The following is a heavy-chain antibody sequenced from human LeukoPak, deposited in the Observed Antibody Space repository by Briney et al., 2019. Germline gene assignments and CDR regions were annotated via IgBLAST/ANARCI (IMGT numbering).Heavy chain of an antibody. Sequence: PGESLKISCKGSGYSFTSYWIGWVRQMPGKGLEWMGVIYPGDSDTRYSPSFQGQVTISADKSISTAYLQWSSLKASDTAMYYCARSPRVVIGGDYFDYWGQGTLVTVSS. V-gene: IGHV5-51*01. CDR3: ARSPRVVIGGDYFDY. J-gene: IGHJ4*02. CDR1: GYSFTSYW. CDR2: IYPGDSDT. D-gene: IGHD3-22*01.